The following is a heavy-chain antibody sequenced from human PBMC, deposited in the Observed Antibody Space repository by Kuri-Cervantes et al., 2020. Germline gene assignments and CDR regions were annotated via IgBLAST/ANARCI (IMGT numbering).Heavy chain of an antibody. D-gene: IGHD4-17*01. Sequence: GGSLRLSCAASGFIISNYGIHWVRQAPGKGLEWVAVIYYDGSDKYYADSVKGRFTISRDNAKNSLYLQMNSLRAEDTAVYYCAIAGDYTAFDIWGQGTMVTVSS. CDR1: GFIISNYG. V-gene: IGHV3-33*03. CDR2: IYYDGSDK. CDR3: AIAGDYTAFDI. J-gene: IGHJ3*02.